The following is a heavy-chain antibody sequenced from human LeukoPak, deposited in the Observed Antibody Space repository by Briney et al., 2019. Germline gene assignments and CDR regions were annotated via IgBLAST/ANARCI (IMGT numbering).Heavy chain of an antibody. CDR3: ARDYNFREKYNWFDP. CDR2: ISAYNGNT. CDR1: GYTFTSYA. Sequence: ASVKVSCKASGYTFTSYAISWVRQAPGQGLEWMGLISAYNGNTNYAQKFQGRVTMTKDTSTSTAYMELRSLRSDDTAVYYCARDYNFREKYNWFDPWGQGTLVTVSS. J-gene: IGHJ5*02. V-gene: IGHV1-18*01. D-gene: IGHD1-20*01.